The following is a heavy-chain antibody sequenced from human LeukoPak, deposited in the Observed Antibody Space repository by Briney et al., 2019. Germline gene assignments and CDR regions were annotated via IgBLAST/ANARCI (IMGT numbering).Heavy chain of an antibody. J-gene: IGHJ4*02. V-gene: IGHV3-33*01. CDR2: IWYDGSNK. D-gene: IGHD4-17*01. CDR1: GFTFSSYG. CDR3: ARDPGYGDQEAFV. Sequence: GRSLRLSCAASGFTFSSYGMHWVRQAPGKGLEWVAVIWYDGSNKYYADSAKGRFTISRDNSKSTLYLQMNSLRAEDTAVYYCARDPGYGDQEAFVWGQGTLVTVSS.